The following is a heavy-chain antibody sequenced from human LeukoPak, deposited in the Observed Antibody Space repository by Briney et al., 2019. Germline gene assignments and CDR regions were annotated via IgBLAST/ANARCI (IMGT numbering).Heavy chain of an antibody. J-gene: IGHJ3*02. CDR3: AKDPRVYGIGAFDI. Sequence: HPGGSLRLSCAASGFTFSSYGPQWARHVPGGGLVWGAYIWYDGSNKNYARCVRDRFTISRDKSTNTMYLQMNSLRVEDTAVYYCAKDPRVYGIGAFDIWGQGKIVTVSS. V-gene: IGHV3-30*02. CDR2: IWYDGSNK. D-gene: IGHD2-8*01. CDR1: GFTFSSYG.